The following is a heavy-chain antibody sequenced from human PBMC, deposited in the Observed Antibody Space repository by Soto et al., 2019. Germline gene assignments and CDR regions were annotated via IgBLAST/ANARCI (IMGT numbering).Heavy chain of an antibody. V-gene: IGHV1-69*04. CDR1: GGTFSSYT. D-gene: IGHD3-10*01. Sequence: SVKVSFKASGGTFSSYTISWVRQAPGQGLEWMGRIIPILGIANYAQKFQGRVTITADKSTSTAYMELSSLRSEDTAVYYCARDRYGSGSYYKAPGFDYWGQGTLVTVSS. CDR3: ARDRYGSGSYYKAPGFDY. CDR2: IIPILGIA. J-gene: IGHJ4*02.